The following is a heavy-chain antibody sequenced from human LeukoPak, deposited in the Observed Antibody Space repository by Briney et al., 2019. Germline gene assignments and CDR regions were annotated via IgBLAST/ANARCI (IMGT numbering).Heavy chain of an antibody. CDR1: GDSVSSNSAA. Sequence: SQTLSLTCAISGDSVSSNSAAWNWIRQSPSRGLEWLGRTYYRSKWYNDYAVSVKSRITINPDTSKNQFSLQLNSVTPEDTAVYYCARATRGYSYGRYYYYYYMDVWGKGTTVTVSS. CDR3: ARATRGYSYGRYYYYYYMDV. D-gene: IGHD5-18*01. CDR2: TYYRSKWYN. J-gene: IGHJ6*03. V-gene: IGHV6-1*01.